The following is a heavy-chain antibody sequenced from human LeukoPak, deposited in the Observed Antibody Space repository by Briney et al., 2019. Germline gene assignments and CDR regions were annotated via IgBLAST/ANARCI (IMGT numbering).Heavy chain of an antibody. Sequence: KPGGSLRLSCAASGFIFSDHYMTWIRQAPGKGLQWVAYISRGGIKKYYADSVNGRFIISRDDAMNSVYLQMNALGVEDTAVYYCGTETPTQYDYVWGSFRPNWFDPWGQGTMVTVSS. D-gene: IGHD3-16*02. V-gene: IGHV3-11*04. J-gene: IGHJ5*02. CDR1: GFIFSDHY. CDR2: ISRGGIKK. CDR3: GTETPTQYDYVWGSFRPNWFDP.